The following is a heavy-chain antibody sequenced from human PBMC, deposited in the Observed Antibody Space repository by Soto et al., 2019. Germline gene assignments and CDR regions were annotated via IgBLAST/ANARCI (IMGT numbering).Heavy chain of an antibody. CDR2: IYYSGST. Sequence: TLSLTCTVSGGSISSSSYYWGWIRQPPGKGLEWIGSIYYSGSTYYNPSLKSRVTISVDKPNNQFSLKLTSMTGADTAVYYCATRPPQIVVTLLPFPSWGQGTPVTVSS. CDR1: GGSISSSSYY. J-gene: IGHJ5*02. CDR3: ATRPPQIVVTLLPFPS. V-gene: IGHV4-39*07. D-gene: IGHD2-15*01.